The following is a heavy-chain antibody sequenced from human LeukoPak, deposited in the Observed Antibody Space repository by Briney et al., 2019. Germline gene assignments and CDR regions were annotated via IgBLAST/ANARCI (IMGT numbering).Heavy chain of an antibody. CDR2: INPSGGTT. D-gene: IGHD5-18*01. V-gene: IGHV1-46*01. CDR1: GYTFTSYY. J-gene: IGHJ4*02. CDR3: ARDRSPAPGRSYGRGHFDY. Sequence: ASVKVSCKASGYTFTSYYMHWVRQAPGQGLEWMGIINPSGGTTFYAQKFQGRVTMTRDTSINTAYMELSRLRSDDTAVYYCARDRSPAPGRSYGRGHFDYWGQGTLVTVSS.